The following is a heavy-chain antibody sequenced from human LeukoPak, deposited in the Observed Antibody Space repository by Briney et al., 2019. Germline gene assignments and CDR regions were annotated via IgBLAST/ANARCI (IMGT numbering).Heavy chain of an antibody. Sequence: ASVKVSCKASGYTFTSYDITWVRQASGQGLEWMRWMNPNNGNTGYAQRFQGRVTLTRDTSISTAYMELSSLRSEDTAVYYCARGFLGYDSSDYAFSYYWGQGTLVTVSS. D-gene: IGHD3-22*01. J-gene: IGHJ4*02. CDR1: GYTFTSYD. V-gene: IGHV1-8*01. CDR2: MNPNNGNT. CDR3: ARGFLGYDSSDYAFSYY.